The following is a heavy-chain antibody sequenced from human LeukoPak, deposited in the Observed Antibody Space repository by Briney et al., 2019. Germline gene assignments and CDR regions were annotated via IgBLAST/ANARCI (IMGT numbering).Heavy chain of an antibody. Sequence: GGSLRPSCAVSGSTFSSYGMNWVRQAPGKGRGWVSSIGSSGTYIYYADSVRGRFTISRDNAKNSLYLQMNSLRAEDTAVYYCARGEYAIEAGGNDYWGQGTLVTVSS. D-gene: IGHD6-13*01. CDR1: GSTFSSYG. V-gene: IGHV3-21*01. CDR3: ARGEYAIEAGGNDY. CDR2: IGSSGTYI. J-gene: IGHJ4*02.